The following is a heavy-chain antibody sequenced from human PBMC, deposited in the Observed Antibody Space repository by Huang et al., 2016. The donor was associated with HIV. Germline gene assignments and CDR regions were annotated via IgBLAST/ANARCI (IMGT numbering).Heavy chain of an antibody. Sequence: QITLKESGPTLVKPTQTLTLTCTFSGFSLTSSGVAVGWIRQPPGKALEWLALIYWDNEERFSPSLKTRLTITKDTPKNEVVLTMTNMDPVVTATYYCVHRLRYGKWYVDYWGQGVLVTVSS. CDR3: VHRLRYGKWYVDY. J-gene: IGHJ4*02. CDR1: GFSLTSSGVA. CDR2: IYWDNEE. D-gene: IGHD6-13*01. V-gene: IGHV2-5*02.